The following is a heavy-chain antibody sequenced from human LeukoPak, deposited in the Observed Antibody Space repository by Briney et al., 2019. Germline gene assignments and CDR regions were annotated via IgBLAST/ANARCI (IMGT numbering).Heavy chain of an antibody. J-gene: IGHJ5*02. V-gene: IGHV4-34*01. CDR2: INHSGSI. D-gene: IGHD6-13*01. Sequence: SETLSLTCTVSGGSFSDYYWSWIRQPAGKGLEWIGEINHSGSINYNPSLKSRVTISIDTSKNQFSLKLNSVTAADTALYYCARGSRVAVSGSRPFGPWGQGTLVTVSS. CDR3: ARGSRVAVSGSRPFGP. CDR1: GGSFSDYY.